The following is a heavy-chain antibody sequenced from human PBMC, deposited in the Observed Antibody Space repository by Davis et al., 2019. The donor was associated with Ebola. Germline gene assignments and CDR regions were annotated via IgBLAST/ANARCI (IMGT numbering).Heavy chain of an antibody. CDR2: INQDGNEK. J-gene: IGHJ5*02. CDR3: ARDRGTSGWSFDP. V-gene: IGHV3-7*01. Sequence: GGSLRLSCAASGFTFSSYWMSWVRQAPGKGLEWVANINQDGNEKYYVDSVKGRFTISRDNAKNSLYLQMNSLRVEDTAVYYCARDRGTSGWSFDPWGQGTLVTVSS. CDR1: GFTFSSYW. D-gene: IGHD6-19*01.